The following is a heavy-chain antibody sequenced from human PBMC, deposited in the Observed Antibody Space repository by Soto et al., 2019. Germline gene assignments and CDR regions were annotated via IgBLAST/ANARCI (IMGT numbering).Heavy chain of an antibody. CDR1: DYTFTNFG. Sequence: QFQLVPSGAEVKKPGATVKVSCKTSDYTFTNFGISWVRQSTGQGLEGMGWISAYNGNTNYAKNCPGRVTRTTDTTTSTAYMEPRTLRSDDTAVYYCARGGTQIDYWGQGTLVTVSS. CDR2: ISAYNGNT. CDR3: ARGGTQIDY. D-gene: IGHD3-16*01. J-gene: IGHJ4*02. V-gene: IGHV1-18*01.